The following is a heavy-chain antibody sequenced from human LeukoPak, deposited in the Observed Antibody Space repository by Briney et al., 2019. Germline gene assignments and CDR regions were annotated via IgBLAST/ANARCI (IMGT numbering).Heavy chain of an antibody. Sequence: ASVKVSCKVSGYTLTELSMHWVRQAPGKGLEWMGGFDPEDGETIYAQKFQGRVTMTEDTSTDTAYMELSSLRSEDTAVYYCATGAHNYCSGGSCWFYWSFDLWGRGTLVTVSS. D-gene: IGHD2-15*01. J-gene: IGHJ2*01. CDR2: FDPEDGET. CDR3: ATGAHNYCSGGSCWFYWSFDL. CDR1: GYTLTELS. V-gene: IGHV1-24*01.